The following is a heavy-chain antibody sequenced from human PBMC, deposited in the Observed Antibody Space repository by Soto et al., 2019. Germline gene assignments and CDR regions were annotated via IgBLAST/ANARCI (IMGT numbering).Heavy chain of an antibody. D-gene: IGHD6-6*01. CDR3: SRQASSARDYCMDV. CDR1: GYSFTSYW. J-gene: IGHJ6*02. V-gene: IGHV5-10-1*01. Sequence: GESLKISCKGPGYSFTSYWISWVRQMPGKGLEWMGRIDPSDSYTNYSPSFQGHVTISADKSISTAHLQWSSLKASDTAMYYCSRQASSARDYCMDVWGQGTTVTVSS. CDR2: IDPSDSYT.